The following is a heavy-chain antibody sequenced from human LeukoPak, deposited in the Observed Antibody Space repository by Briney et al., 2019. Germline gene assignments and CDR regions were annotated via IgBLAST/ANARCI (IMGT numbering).Heavy chain of an antibody. V-gene: IGHV3-33*01. CDR1: GFTFSSYG. D-gene: IGHD6-19*01. CDR2: IWYDGSNK. Sequence: GRSLRLSCAASGFTFSSYGMHWVRQAPGKGLEWVAVIWYDGSNKYYADSVKGRFTISRDNSKNTLYLQMNSLRAEDTAVYYCASSLGSYSSGWDAGLGYWGQGTLVTVSS. J-gene: IGHJ4*02. CDR3: ASSLGSYSSGWDAGLGY.